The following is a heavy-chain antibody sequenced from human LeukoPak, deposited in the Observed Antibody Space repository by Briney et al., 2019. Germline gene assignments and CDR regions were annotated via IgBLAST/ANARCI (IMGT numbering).Heavy chain of an antibody. V-gene: IGHV3-48*03. CDR3: AREGDSNHFDY. Sequence: GGSLRLSCAASGFTFSSYEMNWVRQAPGQGLEWVSYIDTSGGTTYYAGSVKGRFTISRDNSKNSLYLQMNSLRAEDTAVYYCAREGDSNHFDYWGRGILVTVSS. CDR1: GFTFSSYE. D-gene: IGHD2-21*01. CDR2: IDTSGGTT. J-gene: IGHJ4*02.